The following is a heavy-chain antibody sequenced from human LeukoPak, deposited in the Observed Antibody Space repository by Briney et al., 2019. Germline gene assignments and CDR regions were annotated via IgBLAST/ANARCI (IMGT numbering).Heavy chain of an antibody. CDR3: ARRAGRGYSYGPSYYMDV. Sequence: SETLSLTCAVSGYSISSGYYWGWIRQPPGKGLEWIGSIYHSGSTYYNPSLKSRVTIPVDTSKNQFSLKLSSVTAADTAVYYCARRAGRGYSYGPSYYMDVWGKGTTVTVSS. J-gene: IGHJ6*03. D-gene: IGHD5-18*01. CDR1: GYSISSGYY. V-gene: IGHV4-38-2*01. CDR2: IYHSGST.